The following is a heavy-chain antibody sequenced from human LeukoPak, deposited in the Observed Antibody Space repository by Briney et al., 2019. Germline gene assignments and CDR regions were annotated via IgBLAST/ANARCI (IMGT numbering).Heavy chain of an antibody. CDR3: ARDRLGKYCTNGVCPFDY. Sequence: SVKVSCKASGGTFSSYAISWVRQAPGQGLEWMGRIIPILGIANYAQKFQGRVTITADKSTSTAYMELSSLRSEDTAVYYCARDRLGKYCTNGVCPFDYWVQGTLVTVSS. D-gene: IGHD2-8*01. CDR2: IIPILGIA. CDR1: GGTFSSYA. V-gene: IGHV1-69*04. J-gene: IGHJ4*02.